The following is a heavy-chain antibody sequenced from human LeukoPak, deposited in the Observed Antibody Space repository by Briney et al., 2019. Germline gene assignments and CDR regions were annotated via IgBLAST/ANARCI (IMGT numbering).Heavy chain of an antibody. D-gene: IGHD5-18*01. CDR3: ARGARYSYGPPLYYYGMDV. Sequence: SETLSLTCAVYGGSFSGYYWSWIRQPPGKGLEWIGEINHSGSTNYNPSLKSRVTISVDTSKNQFSLKLSSVTAADTAVYYCARGARYSYGPPLYYYGMDVWGQGTTVTVSS. V-gene: IGHV4-34*01. CDR2: INHSGST. CDR1: GGSFSGYY. J-gene: IGHJ6*02.